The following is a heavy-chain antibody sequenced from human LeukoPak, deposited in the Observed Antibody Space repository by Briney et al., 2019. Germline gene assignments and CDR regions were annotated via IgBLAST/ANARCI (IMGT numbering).Heavy chain of an antibody. Sequence: SETLSLTCAVYGGSFSGYYWSWIRQPPGKGLEWIEEINHSGSTNYNPSLKSRVTISVDTSKNQFSLKLSSVTAADTAVYYCARRTYYYGSGSYPPPNWFDPWGQGTLVTVSS. CDR2: INHSGST. J-gene: IGHJ5*02. CDR3: ARRTYYYGSGSYPPPNWFDP. CDR1: GGSFSGYY. D-gene: IGHD3-10*01. V-gene: IGHV4-34*01.